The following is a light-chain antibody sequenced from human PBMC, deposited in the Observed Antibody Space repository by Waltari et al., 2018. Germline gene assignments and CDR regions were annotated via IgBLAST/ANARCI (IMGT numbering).Light chain of an antibody. J-gene: IGLJ2*01. Sequence: SSELTQDPAVSVALGQTVRITCHGDSLRSSYAAWYQQKPGQAPVLVIYGKNKRPSGIPDRFSGSNSGNTASLIITGAQAEDEADYYCNSRDSSADLMIFGGGTKLTVL. CDR1: SLRSSY. CDR2: GKN. V-gene: IGLV3-19*01. CDR3: NSRDSSADLMI.